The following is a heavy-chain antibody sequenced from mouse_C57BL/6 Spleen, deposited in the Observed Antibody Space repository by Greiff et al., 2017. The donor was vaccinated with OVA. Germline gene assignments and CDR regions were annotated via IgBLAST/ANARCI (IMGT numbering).Heavy chain of an antibody. Sequence: QVQLQQPGAELVKPGASVKMSCKASGYTFTSYWITWVKQRPGQGLEWIGDIYPGSGSTNYNEKFKSKATRTVDTSSSTAYMQLSSLTSEDSAVYYCARGGDYDWYFDVWGTGTTVTVSS. CDR3: ARGGDYDWYFDV. V-gene: IGHV1-55*01. CDR2: IYPGSGST. CDR1: GYTFTSYW. J-gene: IGHJ1*03. D-gene: IGHD2-4*01.